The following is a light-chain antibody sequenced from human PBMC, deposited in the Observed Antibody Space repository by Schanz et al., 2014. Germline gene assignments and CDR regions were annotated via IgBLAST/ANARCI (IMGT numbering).Light chain of an antibody. J-gene: IGLJ3*02. Sequence: QSALTQPPSASGSPGQSVTISCTGSSIYKYVSWYQQHPGKAPKLMIYDVTKRPSGVPDRFSGSKSGNTASLTVSGLQTEDEADYYCTSYAGSDTLVFGGGTKLTVL. CDR3: TSYAGSDTLV. CDR2: DVT. V-gene: IGLV2-8*01. CDR1: SIYKY.